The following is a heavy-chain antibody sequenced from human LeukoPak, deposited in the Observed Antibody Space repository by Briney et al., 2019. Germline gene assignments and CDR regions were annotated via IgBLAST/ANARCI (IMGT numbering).Heavy chain of an antibody. D-gene: IGHD4-17*01. CDR3: ARGHHGDYYFDY. Sequence: PSETLSLTCTVSGGSISCGDYYWSWIRQPPGKGLKWIGYIFYSGNTYYNPSLKSRVTISVDTSKNQFSLKLSSVTAADTAVYYCARGHHGDYYFDYWGQGTLVTVSS. CDR2: IFYSGNT. CDR1: GGSISCGDYY. V-gene: IGHV4-30-4*01. J-gene: IGHJ4*02.